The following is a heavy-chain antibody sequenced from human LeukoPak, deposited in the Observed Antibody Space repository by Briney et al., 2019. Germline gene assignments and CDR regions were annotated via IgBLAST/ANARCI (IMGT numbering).Heavy chain of an antibody. CDR1: GYSFTSYW. J-gene: IGHJ1*01. CDR3: ARLEPEMRR. CDR2: IYPGDSDT. Sequence: GESLKISCKGSGYSFTSYWIGWVRQMPGKGLEWMGIIYPGDSDTRYSPSFQGQVNISADKANSTAYLQLGLLEGWGTAMDYCARLEPEMRRWGQGTLVTGSS. D-gene: IGHD1-14*01. V-gene: IGHV5-51*01.